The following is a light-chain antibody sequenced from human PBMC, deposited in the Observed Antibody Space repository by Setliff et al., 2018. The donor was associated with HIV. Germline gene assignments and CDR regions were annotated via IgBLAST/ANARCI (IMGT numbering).Light chain of an antibody. Sequence: ALTQPPPVSGSPGQPVTISCTGTSSDVGGYNYVSWYHQHPGKAPKLMISDVSKRPSGVPDRFSGSKSGNTASLTISGLQAEDEADYYCCSYAGNAYVFGAGTKVTVL. V-gene: IGLV2-11*01. J-gene: IGLJ1*01. CDR1: SSDVGGYNY. CDR3: CSYAGNAYV. CDR2: DVS.